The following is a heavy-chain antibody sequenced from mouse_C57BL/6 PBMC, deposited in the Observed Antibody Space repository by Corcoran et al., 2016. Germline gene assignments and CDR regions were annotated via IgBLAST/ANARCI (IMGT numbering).Heavy chain of an antibody. CDR2: INPNNGGT. D-gene: IGHD1-1*01. Sequence: EVQLQQSGPELATPGASVKISCKASGYTLTYYYINWVKQRHGKGLEWIGDINPNNGGTSYNQKFKGKATLTEDKSSSTAYMELRSLTSEDSAVYYCARHERYYGSSPFAYWGQGTLVTVSA. V-gene: IGHV1-26*01. J-gene: IGHJ3*01. CDR3: ARHERYYGSSPFAY. CDR1: GYTLTYYY.